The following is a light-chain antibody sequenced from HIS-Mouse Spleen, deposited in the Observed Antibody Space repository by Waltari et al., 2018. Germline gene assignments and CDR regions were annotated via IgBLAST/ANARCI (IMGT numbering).Light chain of an antibody. J-gene: IGLJ1*01. CDR2: QDS. CDR1: KLGDKY. Sequence: SYELTQPPSVSVSPGQTASITCSGAKLGDKYACWYQRKPGQSPVLVIYQDSKRPPGTPERFSGSNSGKTATLTSSRVEAGDEADYYCQVWDSSSDHYVFGTGTKVTVL. V-gene: IGLV3-1*01. CDR3: QVWDSSSDHYV.